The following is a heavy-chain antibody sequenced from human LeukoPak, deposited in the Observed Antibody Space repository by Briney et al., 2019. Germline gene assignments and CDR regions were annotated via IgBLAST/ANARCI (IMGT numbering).Heavy chain of an antibody. V-gene: IGHV3-21*01. J-gene: IGHJ4*02. D-gene: IGHD3-10*01. Sequence: GGSLRLSCAASGFTFSNYSMNWVRQAPGKGLEWVSSISSSSSYIYYADSVKGRFTISRDNAKNSLSLQMNSLRAEDTAVYYCARGSGDRSYYLMWGQGTLVTVSS. CDR1: GFTFSNYS. CDR2: ISSSSSYI. CDR3: ARGSGDRSYYLM.